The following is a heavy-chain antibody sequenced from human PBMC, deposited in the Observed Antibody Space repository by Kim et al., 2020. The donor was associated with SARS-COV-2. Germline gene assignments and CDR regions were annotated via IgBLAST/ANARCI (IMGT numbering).Heavy chain of an antibody. Sequence: ASVKVSCKASGYTFTSYAMHWVRQAPGQRLEWMGWINAGNGNTKYSQKFQGRVTITRDTSASTAYMELSSLRSEDTAVYYWARGGAVAGYFDYWGQGTLVTVSS. V-gene: IGHV1-3*01. CDR3: ARGGAVAGYFDY. CDR2: INAGNGNT. CDR1: GYTFTSYA. J-gene: IGHJ4*02. D-gene: IGHD6-19*01.